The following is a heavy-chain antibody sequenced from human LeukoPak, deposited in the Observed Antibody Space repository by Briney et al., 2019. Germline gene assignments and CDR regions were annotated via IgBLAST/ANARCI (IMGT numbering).Heavy chain of an antibody. CDR1: GFTFSRSA. V-gene: IGHV3-30-3*01. Sequence: PGGSLRLSCAASGFTFSRSAMHWVRQAPGKGLEGVTVISYDGSDKYFADSVKGRFTISRDNSKNTLYLQMNSLRAEDTAVYYCARGFRDYGDYSYYLDYWGQGTLVTVSS. D-gene: IGHD4-17*01. CDR3: ARGFRDYGDYSYYLDY. CDR2: ISYDGSDK. J-gene: IGHJ4*02.